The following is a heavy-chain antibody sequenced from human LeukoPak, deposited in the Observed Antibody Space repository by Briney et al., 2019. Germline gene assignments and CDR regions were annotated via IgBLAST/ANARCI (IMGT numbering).Heavy chain of an antibody. J-gene: IGHJ4*02. CDR1: GFTFSSYG. CDR3: AREAITEQGAFYYFDY. V-gene: IGHV3-30*03. D-gene: IGHD5-12*01. CDR2: ISYDGSNE. Sequence: PGGSLRLSCAASGFTFSSYGMHWVRQAPGKGLEWVALISYDGSNEYYADSVRGRFTISRDNSKFTLYMQMNSLRAEDTAVYYCAREAITEQGAFYYFDYWGQGTLVTVSS.